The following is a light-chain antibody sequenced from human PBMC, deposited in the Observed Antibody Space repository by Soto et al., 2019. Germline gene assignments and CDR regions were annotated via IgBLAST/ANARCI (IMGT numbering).Light chain of an antibody. CDR3: FSYTSSGTYV. J-gene: IGLJ1*01. CDR2: EVS. CDR1: SNDIGRYNY. Sequence: QSVLTQPPSASGSPGQSVTISCTGTSNDIGRYNYVSWYQQRPGKAPKLMIYEVSNRPSGVSNRFSGSKSGNTASLTISGLQAEDETDYYCFSYTSSGTYVFGTGTKVTVL. V-gene: IGLV2-14*01.